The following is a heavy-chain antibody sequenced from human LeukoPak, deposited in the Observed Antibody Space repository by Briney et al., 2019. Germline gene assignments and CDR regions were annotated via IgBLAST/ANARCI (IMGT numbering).Heavy chain of an antibody. J-gene: IGHJ4*02. CDR2: ISAYNGNT. Sequence: ASVKVSCKASGGTFSSYAISWVRQAPGQGLEWMGWISAYNGNTKYAQKFQGRVTLTTDTSTSTAYMELRSLRSDDTAVYYCARGLPPRRNYDSRGYYSYYFDYWGQGTLVTVSS. CDR1: GGTFSSYA. CDR3: ARGLPPRRNYDSRGYYSYYFDY. V-gene: IGHV1-18*01. D-gene: IGHD3-22*01.